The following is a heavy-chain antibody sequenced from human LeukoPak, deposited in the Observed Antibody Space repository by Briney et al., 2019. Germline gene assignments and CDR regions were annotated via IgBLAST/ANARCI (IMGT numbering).Heavy chain of an antibody. CDR1: GYSISSGYY. Sequence: SATMSFTCTFSGYSISSGYYWGWLRQPPGMGLVGIGYTCHSDSTYYNPSLKSRVTIAVNTSNNQFSLTLSSVAAADPAVYYGARDCIASAGTGGNWFDPWGQGTLVTVSS. CDR2: TCHSDST. J-gene: IGHJ5*02. V-gene: IGHV4-38-2*02. CDR3: ARDCIASAGTGGNWFDP. D-gene: IGHD6-13*01.